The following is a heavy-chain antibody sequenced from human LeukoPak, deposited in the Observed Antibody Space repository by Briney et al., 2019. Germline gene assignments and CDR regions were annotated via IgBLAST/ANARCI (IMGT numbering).Heavy chain of an antibody. CDR2: IYSGGST. CDR3: AREPDYGDRDAFDI. Sequence: PGGSLRLSCAASGFTFSSNYMSWVRQAPGKGLEWVSVIYSGGSTYYADSAKGRFTIFRDNSKNTMYLQMNSLRAEDTAVYYCAREPDYGDRDAFDIWGQGTMVTVSS. D-gene: IGHD4-17*01. J-gene: IGHJ3*02. V-gene: IGHV3-66*01. CDR1: GFTFSSNY.